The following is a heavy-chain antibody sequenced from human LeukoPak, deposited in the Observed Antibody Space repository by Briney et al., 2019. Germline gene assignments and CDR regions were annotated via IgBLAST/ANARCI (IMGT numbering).Heavy chain of an antibody. V-gene: IGHV3-48*03. CDR2: ISSSGSTI. CDR1: GVTFSSYE. CDR3: ARGNWNHVGKIFGVVPPRYYYGMDV. Sequence: GGSLRLSCAASGVTFSSYEMNWVRQAPGKGLEWVSYISSSGSTIYYADPVKGRFTISRDYAKNSLYLQMNSPRGEDTAVYYCARGNWNHVGKIFGVVPPRYYYGMDVWGQGTTVTGSS. J-gene: IGHJ6*02. D-gene: IGHD3-3*01.